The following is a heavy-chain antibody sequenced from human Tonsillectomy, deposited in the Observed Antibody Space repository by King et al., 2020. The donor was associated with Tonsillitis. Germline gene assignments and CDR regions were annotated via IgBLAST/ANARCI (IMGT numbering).Heavy chain of an antibody. Sequence: VQLVESGGGVFQPGRSLRLSCAASGITFSTYAMHWVRQAPGQGLEGVAATSSDGTNKFYGDPAKGRFTISRDNSKNTLDLQMNSLGVDDTAVYYCAKGSASCYTCWFDPWGQGTLVTVSS. CDR2: TSSDGTNK. V-gene: IGHV3-30*18. CDR3: AKGSASCYTCWFDP. J-gene: IGHJ5*02. CDR1: GITFSTYA. D-gene: IGHD2-2*02.